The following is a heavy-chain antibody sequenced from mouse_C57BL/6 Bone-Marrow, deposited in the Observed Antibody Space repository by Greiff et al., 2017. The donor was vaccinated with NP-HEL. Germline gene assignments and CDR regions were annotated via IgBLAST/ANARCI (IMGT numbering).Heavy chain of an antibody. CDR1: GFTFTDYY. CDR3: ARYGYYGSSHYFDY. Sequence: DVKLVESGGGLVQPGGSLSLSCAASGFTFTDYYMSWVRQPPGKALEWLGFIRNKANGYTTEYSASVKGRFTISRDNSQSILYLQMNALRADDSATYYCARYGYYGSSHYFDYWGQGTTLTVSS. D-gene: IGHD1-1*01. J-gene: IGHJ2*01. CDR2: IRNKANGYTT. V-gene: IGHV7-3*01.